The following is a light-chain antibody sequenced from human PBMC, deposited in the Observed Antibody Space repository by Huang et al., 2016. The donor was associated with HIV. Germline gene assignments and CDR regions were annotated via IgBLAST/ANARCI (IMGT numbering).Light chain of an antibody. Sequence: DIQMTQSPSSLSASVGDRVTITCRASQSIGSYLNWYQHKPGKAPNLLIYATSSLQSGVPSRFSGSGSGTDFTLTISSLQPEDFASYFCQQTNSAPLTFGGGTNVEIK. CDR2: ATS. J-gene: IGKJ4*01. CDR3: QQTNSAPLT. V-gene: IGKV1-39*01. CDR1: QSIGSY.